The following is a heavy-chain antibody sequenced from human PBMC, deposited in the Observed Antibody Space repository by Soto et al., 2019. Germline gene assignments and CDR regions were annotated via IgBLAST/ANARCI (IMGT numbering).Heavy chain of an antibody. CDR3: ASWVITFGGVKSPDLDY. D-gene: IGHD3-16*01. V-gene: IGHV3-66*01. J-gene: IGHJ4*02. Sequence: GGSLRLSCAASGFTVSSNYMSWVRQAPGKGLEWVSVIYSGGSTYYADSVKGRFTISRDNSENTLYLQMNSLRAEDTAVYYCASWVITFGGVKSPDLDYWGQGTLVTVSS. CDR2: IYSGGST. CDR1: GFTVSSNY.